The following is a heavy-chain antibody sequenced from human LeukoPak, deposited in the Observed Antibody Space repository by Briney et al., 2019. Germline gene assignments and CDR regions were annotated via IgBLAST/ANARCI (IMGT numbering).Heavy chain of an antibody. Sequence: SETLSLTCTASGGSISSYYWSWIRQPPGKGLEWIGYIYTSGSTNYNPSLKSRVTISVDTSKNQFSLKLSSVTAADTAVYYCARHGGIAARFDPWGQGTLVTVSS. CDR3: ARHGGIAARFDP. V-gene: IGHV4-4*09. D-gene: IGHD6-13*01. J-gene: IGHJ5*02. CDR2: IYTSGST. CDR1: GGSISSYY.